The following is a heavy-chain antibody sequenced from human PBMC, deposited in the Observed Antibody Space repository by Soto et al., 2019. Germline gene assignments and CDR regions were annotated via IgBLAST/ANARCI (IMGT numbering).Heavy chain of an antibody. D-gene: IGHD4-17*01. CDR3: ARARRSTVTHFDY. Sequence: QVQLVQSGAEVKKPGASVKVSCTASGYTFTSYYMHWVRQAPGQGLEWMGTVNPSGGSIIYAQKFQGRVTMTRDTYTSTVYMELSSMRSEDTAVYYCARARRSTVTHFDYWGQGTLVTVSS. J-gene: IGHJ4*02. CDR2: VNPSGGSI. V-gene: IGHV1-46*01. CDR1: GYTFTSYY.